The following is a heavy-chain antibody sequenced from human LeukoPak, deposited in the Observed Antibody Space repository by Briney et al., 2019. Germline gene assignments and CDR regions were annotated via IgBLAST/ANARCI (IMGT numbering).Heavy chain of an antibody. CDR3: TRDVSMATIWWDY. Sequence: GGSLRLSCTASGSTFGDYAMSWFRQTPGKGLEWVGFIRSKAYGGTTEYAASVKGRFTISRDDSKSIAYLQMNSLKTEDTAVYYCTRDVSMATIWWDYWGQGTLVTVSS. J-gene: IGHJ4*02. CDR2: IRSKAYGGTT. D-gene: IGHD5-24*01. CDR1: GSTFGDYA. V-gene: IGHV3-49*03.